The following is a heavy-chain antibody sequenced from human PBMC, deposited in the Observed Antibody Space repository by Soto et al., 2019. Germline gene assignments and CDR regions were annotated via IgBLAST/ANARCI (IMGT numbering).Heavy chain of an antibody. CDR3: ARGTLAVAGSFDY. J-gene: IGHJ4*02. D-gene: IGHD6-19*01. Sequence: SETLSLTCAVPSGSISSSNWWSWVRQPPGKGLEWIGEIYHSGSTNYNPSLKSRVTISVDKSKNQFSLKLSSVTAADTAVYYCARGTLAVAGSFDYWGQGTLVTVSS. V-gene: IGHV4-4*02. CDR1: SGSISSSNW. CDR2: IYHSGST.